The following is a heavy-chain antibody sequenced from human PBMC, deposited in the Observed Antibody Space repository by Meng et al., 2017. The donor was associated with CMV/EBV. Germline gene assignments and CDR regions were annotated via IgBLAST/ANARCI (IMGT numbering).Heavy chain of an antibody. CDR1: GFTVSSNY. CDR3: AREYYDSSGYYCAY. V-gene: IGHV3-53*01. Sequence: GESLKISCAASGFTVSSNYMSWVRQAPGKGLEWVSVIYSGGSTYYADSVKGRFTISRDNSKNTLYLQMNSLRDEDTAVYYCAREYYDSSGYYCAYWGQGTLVTVSS. D-gene: IGHD3-22*01. J-gene: IGHJ4*02. CDR2: IYSGGST.